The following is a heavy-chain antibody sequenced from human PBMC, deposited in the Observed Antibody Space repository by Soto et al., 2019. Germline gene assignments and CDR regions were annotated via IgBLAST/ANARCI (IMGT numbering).Heavy chain of an antibody. D-gene: IGHD4-4*01. J-gene: IGHJ6*02. V-gene: IGHV5-51*01. CDR3: ARLGEGTTVTTIPNYYYYGMDV. Sequence: GESLKISCKGSGYSFTSYWIGWVRQMPGKGLEWMGIIYPGDSDTRYSPSFQGQVTISADKSISTAYLQWSSLKASDTAMYYCARLGEGTTVTTIPNYYYYGMDVWGQGTTVTVSS. CDR2: IYPGDSDT. CDR1: GYSFTSYW.